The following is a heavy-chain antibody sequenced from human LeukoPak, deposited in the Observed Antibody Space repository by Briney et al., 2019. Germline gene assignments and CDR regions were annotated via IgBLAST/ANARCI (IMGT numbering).Heavy chain of an antibody. CDR3: ARGVILRFLEWYPHWFNP. J-gene: IGHJ5*02. Sequence: SETLSLTCTVSGGSISSYYWSWIRQPPGKGLEWIGYIYYSGSTNYNPSLKRRVTISVDTSKNQFSLKLSSVTAADTAVYYCARGVILRFLEWYPHWFNPWGQGTLVTVSS. D-gene: IGHD3-3*01. V-gene: IGHV4-59*01. CDR1: GGSISSYY. CDR2: IYYSGST.